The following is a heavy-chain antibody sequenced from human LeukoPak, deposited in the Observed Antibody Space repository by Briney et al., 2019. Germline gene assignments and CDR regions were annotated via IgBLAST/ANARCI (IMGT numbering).Heavy chain of an antibody. CDR2: ISGSGGST. J-gene: IGHJ4*02. D-gene: IGHD3-22*01. CDR1: GFTFSNYA. Sequence: PGGSLRLSCAASGFTFSNYAMSWVRQAPGKGLEWVSTISGSGGSTYYADSVKGRFTISRDNSKDTLYLQMNSLRAEDTAVYYCARLRYYDSSGYYPDDYWGQGTLVTVSS. CDR3: ARLRYYDSSGYYPDDY. V-gene: IGHV3-23*01.